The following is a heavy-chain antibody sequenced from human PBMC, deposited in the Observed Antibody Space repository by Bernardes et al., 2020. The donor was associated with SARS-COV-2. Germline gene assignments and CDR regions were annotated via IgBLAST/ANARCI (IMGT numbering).Heavy chain of an antibody. V-gene: IGHV1-18*04. D-gene: IGHD2-2*03. J-gene: IGHJ6*02. CDR3: ARDGYCSSTSCYLDYYYYGMDV. Sequence: ASVKVSCKASGYTFTSYGISWVRQAPGQGLEWMGWISPYNGNTNYAQKLQGRVTMTTDTSTSTAYMELRSLRSDDTAVYYCARDGYCSSTSCYLDYYYYGMDVWGQGTTVTVSS. CDR2: ISPYNGNT. CDR1: GYTFTSYG.